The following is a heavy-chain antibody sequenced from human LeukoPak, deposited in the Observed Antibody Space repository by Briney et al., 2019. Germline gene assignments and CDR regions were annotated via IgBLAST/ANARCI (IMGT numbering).Heavy chain of an antibody. CDR3: ARVEASGYDYGAFDY. J-gene: IGHJ4*02. V-gene: IGHV3-7*01. Sequence: GGSLRLSCAASGFTFNRYWMSWVRQAPGKELQWVANIKQDGSAKYYVDSVKGRFTISRDNAKNSLYLQMNSLRAEDTAVYYCARVEASGYDYGAFDYWGQGTLVTVSP. D-gene: IGHD5-12*01. CDR2: IKQDGSAK. CDR1: GFTFNRYW.